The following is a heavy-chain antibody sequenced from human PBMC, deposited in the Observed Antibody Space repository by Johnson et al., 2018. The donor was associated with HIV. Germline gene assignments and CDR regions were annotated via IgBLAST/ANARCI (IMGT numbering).Heavy chain of an antibody. V-gene: IGHV3-74*02. Sequence: VLLVESGGGLVQPGGSLRLSCAASGFTFSSYWMHWVRQAPGKGLVWVSRINSDGSSTSYADSVKGRFTISRDNAKNTLYLQMNSLRAEDTAVYYCARRAYYYDSSGYYSHAFDIWGQGTMVTVSS. CDR3: ARRAYYYDSSGYYSHAFDI. CDR2: INSDGSST. CDR1: GFTFSSYW. J-gene: IGHJ3*02. D-gene: IGHD3-22*01.